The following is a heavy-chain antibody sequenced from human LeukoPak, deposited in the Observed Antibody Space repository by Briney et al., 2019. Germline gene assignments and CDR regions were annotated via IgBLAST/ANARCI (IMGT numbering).Heavy chain of an antibody. CDR3: AKGGYGEAYYYGMDV. Sequence: GGSLRLSCAASGFTFSSYGMHWVRRAPGKGLEWVAVISYDGSNKYYADSVKGRFTISRDNSKNTLYLQMNSLRAEDTAVYYCAKGGYGEAYYYGMDVWGQGTTVTVSS. CDR2: ISYDGSNK. D-gene: IGHD4-17*01. J-gene: IGHJ6*02. CDR1: GFTFSSYG. V-gene: IGHV3-30*18.